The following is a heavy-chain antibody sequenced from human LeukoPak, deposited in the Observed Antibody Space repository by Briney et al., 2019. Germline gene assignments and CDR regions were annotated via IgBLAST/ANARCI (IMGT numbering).Heavy chain of an antibody. D-gene: IGHD1-26*01. CDR2: ICLNSGSI. Sequence: GRSLRLSCAASVFTFDDYAMHGVPQAPREGLGSGSGICLNSGSIGYADSVKGRFTIYRDNAKNSLYLQINSLRAEDTALYYCAKDMYSGSYYGRDCYFDLWGRGTLVTVYS. CDR3: AKDMYSGSYYGRDCYFDL. J-gene: IGHJ2*01. CDR1: VFTFDDYA. V-gene: IGHV3-9*01.